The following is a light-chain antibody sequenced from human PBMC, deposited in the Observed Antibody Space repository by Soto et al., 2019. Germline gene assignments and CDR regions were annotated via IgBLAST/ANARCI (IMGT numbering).Light chain of an antibody. CDR1: QNINNY. Sequence: DVQMTRSPSSLSASVGYRVTITCQASQNINNYLNWYQQKPGRAPKLLIYDASNLEAGVPSRFRGSGSGTDFTLTISSLQPEDFATYYCQQSYSTPKTFGQGTKVDIK. CDR2: DAS. V-gene: IGKV1-39*01. J-gene: IGKJ1*01. CDR3: QQSYSTPKT.